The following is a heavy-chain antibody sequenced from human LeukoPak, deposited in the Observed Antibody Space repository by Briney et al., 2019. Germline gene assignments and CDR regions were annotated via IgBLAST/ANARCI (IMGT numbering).Heavy chain of an antibody. CDR2: IYPNSGGT. Sequence: ASVKVSCKTSGYTFTGYYMHWVRQAPGQGLEWMGWIYPNSGGTNYAQKFQGRVTMTRATSITTAYMELSRLRSDDTAVYYCARGGPTYYDFWSGQNWFDPWGQGTLVTVSS. V-gene: IGHV1-2*02. D-gene: IGHD3-3*01. J-gene: IGHJ5*02. CDR1: GYTFTGYY. CDR3: ARGGPTYYDFWSGQNWFDP.